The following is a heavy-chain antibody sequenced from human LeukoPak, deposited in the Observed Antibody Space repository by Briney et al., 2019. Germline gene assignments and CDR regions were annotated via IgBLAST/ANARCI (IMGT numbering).Heavy chain of an antibody. D-gene: IGHD3-10*01. CDR1: GDSIRSYY. CDR2: IHYSGST. V-gene: IGHV4-59*01. J-gene: IGHJ4*02. CDR3: ARAGVTAAYYFDY. Sequence: SETLSLTCTVSGDSIRSYYWSWIRQPPGKGLEWIGYIHYSGSTNYNPSLKSRVTISVDMSKNQFSLKMSSVTGADTGVYYCARAGVTAAYYFDYWGQGTLVTVSS.